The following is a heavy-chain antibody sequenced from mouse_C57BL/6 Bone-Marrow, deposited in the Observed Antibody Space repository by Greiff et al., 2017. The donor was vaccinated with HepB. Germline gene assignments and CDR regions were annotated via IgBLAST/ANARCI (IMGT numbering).Heavy chain of an antibody. Sequence: DVKLVESGGGLVQPGGSMKLSCVASGFTFSNYWMNWVRQSPEKGLEWVAQIRLKSDNYATHYAESVKGRFTISRDDSKSSVYLQMNNLRAEDTGIYYCTEFYITTVEGYFDVWGTGTTVTVSS. V-gene: IGHV6-3*01. D-gene: IGHD1-1*01. CDR3: TEFYITTVEGYFDV. CDR1: GFTFSNYW. CDR2: IRLKSDNYAT. J-gene: IGHJ1*03.